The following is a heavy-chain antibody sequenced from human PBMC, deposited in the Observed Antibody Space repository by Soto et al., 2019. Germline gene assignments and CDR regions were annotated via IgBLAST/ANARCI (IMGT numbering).Heavy chain of an antibody. D-gene: IGHD4-17*01. J-gene: IGHJ4*02. CDR1: SGSISSSNW. CDR2: IYHSGST. CDR3: ARGSSAYRDYRFLDY. V-gene: IGHV4-4*02. Sequence: ASETLSLTCAVSSGSISSSNWWSWVRQPPGKGLEWIGEIYHSGSTNYNPSLKSRVTISVDKSKNQFSLKLSSVTAADTAVYYCARGSSAYRDYRFLDYWGQGTLVTVSS.